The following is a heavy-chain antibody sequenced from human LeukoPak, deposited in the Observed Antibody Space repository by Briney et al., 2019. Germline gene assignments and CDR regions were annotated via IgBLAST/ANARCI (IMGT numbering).Heavy chain of an antibody. J-gene: IGHJ4*02. D-gene: IGHD5-12*01. CDR3: AREWLVAFHY. CDR2: ISSSSSYI. V-gene: IGHV3-21*01. Sequence: GGSLRLSCAASGFTVSSNYMNWVRQAPGKGLEWVSSISSSSSYIYYADSVKGRFTISRDNAKNSLYLQMNSLRAEDTAVYYCAREWLVAFHYWGQGTLVTVSS. CDR1: GFTVSSNY.